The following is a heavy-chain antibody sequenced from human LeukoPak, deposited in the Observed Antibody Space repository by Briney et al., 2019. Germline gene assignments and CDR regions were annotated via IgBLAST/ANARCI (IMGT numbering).Heavy chain of an antibody. Sequence: GGSLRLSCAASGFTFRSYWMSWVRQAPGKGLEWVANINQDGSETHYVDSMKGRLTISRDNARNSLYLQVNSLRAEDTAVYYCARDQSGSGWSYWGQGTLVTVSS. CDR1: GFTFRSYW. CDR2: INQDGSET. J-gene: IGHJ4*02. V-gene: IGHV3-7*04. CDR3: ARDQSGSGWSY. D-gene: IGHD6-19*01.